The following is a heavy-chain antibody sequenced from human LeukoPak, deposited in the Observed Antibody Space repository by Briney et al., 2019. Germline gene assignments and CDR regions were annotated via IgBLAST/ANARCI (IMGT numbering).Heavy chain of an antibody. V-gene: IGHV3-30*03. Sequence: GGSLRLSCAASGFTFSSYGMHWVRQAPGKGLEWVAVISYDGSNKYYADSVKGRFTISRDNAKNSLYLQMNSLRAEDTAVYYCARDFYSYPLYWGQGTLVTVSS. CDR1: GFTFSSYG. CDR3: ARDFYSYPLY. CDR2: ISYDGSNK. J-gene: IGHJ4*02. D-gene: IGHD5-18*01.